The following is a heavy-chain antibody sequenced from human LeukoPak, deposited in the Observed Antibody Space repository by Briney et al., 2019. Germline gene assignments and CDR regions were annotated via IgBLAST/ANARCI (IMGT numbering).Heavy chain of an antibody. Sequence: GESLRLSCAASGFTFSSYAMSWVRQAPGKGLEWVSAISDNGGRIYYADSVKGRFTISRNNSKNTLYLQMNSLRAEDTAVYYCAKPRVTDFWSGSTSGGDYWGQGTLVTVSS. D-gene: IGHD3-3*01. CDR3: AKPRVTDFWSGSTSGGDY. CDR2: ISDNGGRI. V-gene: IGHV3-23*01. J-gene: IGHJ4*02. CDR1: GFTFSSYA.